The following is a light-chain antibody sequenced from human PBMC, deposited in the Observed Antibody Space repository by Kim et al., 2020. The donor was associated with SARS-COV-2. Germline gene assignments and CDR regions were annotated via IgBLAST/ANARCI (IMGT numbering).Light chain of an antibody. CDR3: QSYDNSLNVV. CDR2: ANN. Sequence: QSVLTQPPSVSGAPGQRVTISCTGSSSNMGAGYDVHWYKQLPGRAPRLLMYANNNRPSGVPDRFSGSKSGTSASLAITGLQAEDEADYYCQSYDNSLNVVFGGGTQLTVL. V-gene: IGLV1-40*01. J-gene: IGLJ2*01. CDR1: SSNMGAGYD.